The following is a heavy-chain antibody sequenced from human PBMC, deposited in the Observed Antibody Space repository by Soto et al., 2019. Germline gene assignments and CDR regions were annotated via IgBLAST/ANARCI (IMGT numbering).Heavy chain of an antibody. D-gene: IGHD3-3*01. J-gene: IGHJ6*03. V-gene: IGHV4-59*12. CDR1: GGSISSYY. Sequence: SETLSLTCTVSGGSISSYYWSWIRQPPGKGLEWIGYIYYSGSTNYNPSLKSRVTISVDTSKNQFSLKLSSVTAADTAVYYCARVHYDFWSGYRSGNNYYYYYMDVWGKGTTVTVSS. CDR3: ARVHYDFWSGYRSGNNYYYYYMDV. CDR2: IYYSGST.